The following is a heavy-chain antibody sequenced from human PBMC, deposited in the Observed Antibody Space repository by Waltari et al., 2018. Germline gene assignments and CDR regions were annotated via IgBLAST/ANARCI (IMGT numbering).Heavy chain of an antibody. J-gene: IGHJ4*02. CDR3: ARGGYSSGWPTFDY. CDR2: IQTSGST. CDR1: GDSISNYY. D-gene: IGHD6-19*01. Sequence: QMQLQESGPGLAKPSETLSLTCPVPGDSISNYYWNWIRQPAERGLEWIGRIQTSGSTNYNPSLKSRVTMSIDTSKNQFSLKLTSVTAADTAVYYCARGGYSSGWPTFDYWGQGTLVTVFS. V-gene: IGHV4-4*07.